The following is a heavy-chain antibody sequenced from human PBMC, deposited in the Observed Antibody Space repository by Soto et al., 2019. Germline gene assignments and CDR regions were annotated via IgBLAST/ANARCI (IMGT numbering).Heavy chain of an antibody. Sequence: QVQLVESGGGVVQPGRSLRLSCAVSGFSLGSYGMHWVRQAPGKGLEWVAVIGFDGNNDYYANSVKGRFTISRDNSGNTLYLEMKSLRVEDTAVYYCAREIGYSSTWPSYWGPGTLVTVSS. CDR2: IGFDGNND. CDR1: GFSLGSYG. CDR3: AREIGYSSTWPSY. D-gene: IGHD6-13*01. V-gene: IGHV3-33*01. J-gene: IGHJ4*02.